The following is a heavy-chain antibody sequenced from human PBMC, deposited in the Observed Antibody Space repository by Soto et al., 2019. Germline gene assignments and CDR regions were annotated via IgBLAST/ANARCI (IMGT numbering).Heavy chain of an antibody. CDR1: GFTFSGYA. V-gene: IGHV3-23*01. J-gene: IGHJ5*02. Sequence: PGGSLRLSCVASGFTFSGYAMTWVRQAPGKGLEWVSAITGSGGSTYYADSVKGRFTISRDNSKNTLYLQNNSPRAEDTAVYYCARVMYLELSFWFDPWGQGTLVTVSS. CDR3: ARVMYLELSFWFDP. CDR2: ITGSGGST. D-gene: IGHD1-7*01.